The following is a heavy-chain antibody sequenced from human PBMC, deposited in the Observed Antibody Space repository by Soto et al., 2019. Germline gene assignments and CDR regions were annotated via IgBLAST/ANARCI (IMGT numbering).Heavy chain of an antibody. CDR2: ISSSSSYI. Sequence: EVQLVESGGGLVKPGGSLRLSCAASGFTFSRYSMKWVRQAPGKGLEWVSSISSSSSYIYYADSVKGRFTISRDNAKNSLYLQMNSLRAEDTAVYYCARGGGTTVVTDSGYWGQGTLVTVSS. D-gene: IGHD4-17*01. J-gene: IGHJ4*02. CDR1: GFTFSRYS. CDR3: ARGGGTTVVTDSGY. V-gene: IGHV3-21*01.